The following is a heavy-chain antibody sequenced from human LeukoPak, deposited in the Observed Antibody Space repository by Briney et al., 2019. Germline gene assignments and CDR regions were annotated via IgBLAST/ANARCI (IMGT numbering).Heavy chain of an antibody. V-gene: IGHV1-46*01. CDR2: INPITGTT. CDR1: GYTFTNYF. J-gene: IGHJ4*02. D-gene: IGHD6-13*01. Sequence: ASVKVSCKASGYTFTNYFMHWVRQAPGQGLEWMGIINPITGTTTYAQKFQGRVTMTRDTSTGTVYMELSSLRSEDTAVYYCAREERLIAATGRGAFDYWAREPWSPSPQ. CDR3: AREERLIAATGRGAFDY.